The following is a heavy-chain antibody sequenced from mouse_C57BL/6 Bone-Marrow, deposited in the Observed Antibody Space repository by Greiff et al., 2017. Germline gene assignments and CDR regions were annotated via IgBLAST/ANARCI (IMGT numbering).Heavy chain of an antibody. D-gene: IGHD1-1*01. V-gene: IGHV1-81*01. CDR2: IYPRSGNT. Sequence: QVHVKQSGAELARPGASVKLSCKASGYTFTSYGISWVKQRTGQGLEWIGEIYPRSGNTYYNEKFKGKATLTADKSSSTAYMELRSLTSEDSAVYFCARPHYYGSLPWFAYWGQGTLVTVSA. CDR3: ARPHYYGSLPWFAY. J-gene: IGHJ3*01. CDR1: GYTFTSYG.